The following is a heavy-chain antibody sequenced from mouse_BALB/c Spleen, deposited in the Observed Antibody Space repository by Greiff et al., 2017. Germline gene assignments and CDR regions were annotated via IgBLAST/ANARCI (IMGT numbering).Heavy chain of an antibody. J-gene: IGHJ4*01. D-gene: IGHD2-13*01. CDR3: SKHDGDYVSYAMDY. Sequence: VQLQQSGPGLVAPSQSLSITCTVSGFSLTDYGVSWIRQPPGKGLEWLGVIWGGGSTYYNSALKSGLSISKDNSKSEVFLEMNSLQTDDTAMCYCSKHDGDYVSYAMDYWGQGTSVTVSS. CDR2: IWGGGST. CDR1: GFSLTDYG. V-gene: IGHV2-6-5*01.